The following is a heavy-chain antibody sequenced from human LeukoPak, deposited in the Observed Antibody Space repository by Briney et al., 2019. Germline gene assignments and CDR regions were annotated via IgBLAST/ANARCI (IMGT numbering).Heavy chain of an antibody. V-gene: IGHV3-23*01. J-gene: IGHJ4*02. CDR2: IYTNGGGT. CDR3: AKVGDNSGYYEYFDY. D-gene: IGHD3-22*01. Sequence: PGGSLRLSCAASGFTFTSYAMSWVRQAPGKGLEWVSTIYTNGGGTYYADSVKGRLTIPTDKSKNTLFLQMNNLRAEDTAVYYCAKVGDNSGYYEYFDYWGQGTLVTVSS. CDR1: GFTFTSYA.